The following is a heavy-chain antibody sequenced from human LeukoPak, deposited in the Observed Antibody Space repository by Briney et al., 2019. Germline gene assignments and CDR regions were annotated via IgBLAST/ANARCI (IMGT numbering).Heavy chain of an antibody. D-gene: IGHD3-10*01. J-gene: IGHJ4*02. CDR1: GGSISSSSYY. CDR3: AREGSITMVRGVDY. CDR2: IYYSGST. Sequence: SETLSLTCTVSGGSISSSSYYWGWIRQPPGKGLEWIGSIYYSGSTYYNPSLKSRVTISVDTSKNQFSLKLSSVTAADTAVYYCAREGSITMVRGVDYWGQGTLVTVSS. V-gene: IGHV4-39*07.